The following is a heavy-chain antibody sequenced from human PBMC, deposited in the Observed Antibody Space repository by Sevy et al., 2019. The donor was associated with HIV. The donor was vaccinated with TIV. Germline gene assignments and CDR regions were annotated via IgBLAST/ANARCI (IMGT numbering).Heavy chain of an antibody. D-gene: IGHD2-21*01. V-gene: IGHV4-34*01. CDR1: GGSLNDYY. Sequence: SETLSLTCAVYGGSLNDYYWSWIRQSPQKGLEWIGEINDSGNAYYNPSLESRVTISMDMSKNQFSLKLTSVTAADTATYFGARGWRKYQSGSVIYFNFFDVWGQGALVTVSS. CDR2: INDSGNA. J-gene: IGHJ4*02. CDR3: ARGWRKYQSGSVIYFNFFDV.